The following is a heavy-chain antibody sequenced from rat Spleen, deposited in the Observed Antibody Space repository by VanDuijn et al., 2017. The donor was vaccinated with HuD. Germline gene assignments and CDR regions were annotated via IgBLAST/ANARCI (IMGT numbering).Heavy chain of an antibody. J-gene: IGHJ2*01. Sequence: EVQLVESGGGLVQPGRSLKLSCTASGFTFSDYNMAWVRQAPKKGLEWVATISYDGSSTYYRDSVKGRFTISRDNAKSTLYLQMDSLRSEDTATYYCAKDGDPYYGYNSYFDYWGQGVMVTVSS. CDR2: ISYDGSST. V-gene: IGHV5-7*01. CDR3: AKDGDPYYGYNSYFDY. CDR1: GFTFSDYN. D-gene: IGHD1-9*01.